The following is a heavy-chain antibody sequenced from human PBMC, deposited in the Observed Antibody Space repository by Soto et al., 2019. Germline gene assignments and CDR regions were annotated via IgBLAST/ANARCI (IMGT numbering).Heavy chain of an antibody. J-gene: IGHJ6*02. CDR3: ARHSTYCSSTSCYVNYYYGMDV. D-gene: IGHD2-2*01. V-gene: IGHV4-59*08. CDR2: IYYSGST. Sequence: SETLSLTCAVYGGSFSGYYWSWIRQPPGKGLEWIGYIYYSGSTNYNPSLKSRVTISVDTSKNQFSLKLSSVTAADTAVYYCARHSTYCSSTSCYVNYYYGMDVWGQGTTVTVSS. CDR1: GGSFSGYY.